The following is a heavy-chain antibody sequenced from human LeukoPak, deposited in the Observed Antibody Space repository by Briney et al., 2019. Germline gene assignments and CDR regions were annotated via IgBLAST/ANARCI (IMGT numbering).Heavy chain of an antibody. CDR2: IYYSGTT. D-gene: IGHD3-10*01. Sequence: SETLSLTCTVSGGSISSYYWNWIRQPPGKGLEWIGYIYYSGTTNYNPSLKSRVSMSVDTSKNQFSLKLSSVTAADTAVYYCARGSYGSGVWGQGTLVTVSS. J-gene: IGHJ4*02. CDR1: GGSISSYY. V-gene: IGHV4-59*01. CDR3: ARGSYGSGV.